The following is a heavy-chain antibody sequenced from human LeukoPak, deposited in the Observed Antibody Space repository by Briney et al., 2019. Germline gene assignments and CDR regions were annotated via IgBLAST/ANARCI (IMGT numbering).Heavy chain of an antibody. V-gene: IGHV3-23*01. CDR3: ARAAFVVVPAAMDNWFDP. CDR2: ISGSGGST. D-gene: IGHD2-2*01. J-gene: IGHJ5*02. Sequence: PGGSLRLSCAASGFTFSSYAMSWVRQAPGKGLEWVSAISGSGGSTYYADSVKGRFTISRDNSKNTLYLQMNSLRSEDTAVYYCARAAFVVVPAAMDNWFDPWGQGTLVTVSS. CDR1: GFTFSSYA.